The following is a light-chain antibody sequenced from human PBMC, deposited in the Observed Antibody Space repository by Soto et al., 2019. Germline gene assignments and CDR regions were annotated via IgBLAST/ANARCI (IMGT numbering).Light chain of an antibody. CDR2: DAS. Sequence: ILMTQSPATLSVSPGERATLSCRASQSVSNNLAWYQQKPGQAPRHLIYDASTRAPAIPARFSGSGSGTDYTLTIRGLQSEDFAVYYCQQYNNWPPWTFGQGTKVEIK. V-gene: IGKV3-15*01. CDR1: QSVSNN. CDR3: QQYNNWPPWT. J-gene: IGKJ1*01.